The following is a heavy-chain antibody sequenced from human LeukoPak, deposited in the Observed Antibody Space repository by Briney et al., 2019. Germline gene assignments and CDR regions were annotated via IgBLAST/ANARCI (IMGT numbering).Heavy chain of an antibody. Sequence: GGSLRLSCAASGFTFSSYWMNWLRQAPGKGLEWVANIKQDGSEKKYVDSVKGRFTISRDNAKNSLYLQMNSLRAEDTAMYYCMTASRSSSWPPPTWGQGTLVTVSS. CDR1: GFTFSSYW. CDR3: MTASRSSSWPPPT. J-gene: IGHJ5*02. V-gene: IGHV3-7*01. CDR2: IKQDGSEK. D-gene: IGHD6-13*01.